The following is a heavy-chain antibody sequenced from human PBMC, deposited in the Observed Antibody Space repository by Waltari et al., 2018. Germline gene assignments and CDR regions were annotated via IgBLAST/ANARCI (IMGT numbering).Heavy chain of an antibody. CDR1: GGTFSSYA. Sequence: QVQLVQSGAEVKKPGSSVTVSCKASGGTFSSYAISWVRQAPGQGLEWMGGIIPILGIANNAQKFKGRVTITADKATSTAYMELSSLRSEDPAVYYFARDGGGGDPGVPSDYWGQGTLVTVSS. CDR2: IIPILGIA. D-gene: IGHD3-16*01. CDR3: ARDGGGGDPGVPSDY. J-gene: IGHJ4*02. V-gene: IGHV1-69*10.